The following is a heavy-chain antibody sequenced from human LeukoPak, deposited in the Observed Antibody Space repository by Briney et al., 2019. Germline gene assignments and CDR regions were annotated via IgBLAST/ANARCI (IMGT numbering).Heavy chain of an antibody. J-gene: IGHJ4*02. CDR1: GDPLHRSSDY. V-gene: IGHV4-39*01. CDR2: MYYSGRN. D-gene: IGHD4-11*01. CDR3: TRHKDMRTTLTPFDY. Sequence: SETQSLPRTFSGDPLHRSSDYWGWIRQPPGKGLEWNESMYYSGRNYYNASLKTRVNISVDTSKNQSALNLSSVSGTDTAVYYCTRHKDMRTTLTPFDYWGQGTLVTVSS.